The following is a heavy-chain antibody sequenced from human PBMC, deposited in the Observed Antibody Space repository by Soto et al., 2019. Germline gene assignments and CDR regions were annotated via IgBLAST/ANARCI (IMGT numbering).Heavy chain of an antibody. J-gene: IGHJ4*02. V-gene: IGHV4-31*03. Sequence: SETRSLTCTVSGGSIINGAYYWSWIRQHPGKGLEWIGYIYHSGSSYYNPSLESRVTISVDTSKNQFSLNLNSVAAADTAIYYCARVDSGNTYTIDYWGQGTLVTVSS. CDR1: GGSIINGAYY. CDR2: IYHSGSS. CDR3: ARVDSGNTYTIDY. D-gene: IGHD2-2*02.